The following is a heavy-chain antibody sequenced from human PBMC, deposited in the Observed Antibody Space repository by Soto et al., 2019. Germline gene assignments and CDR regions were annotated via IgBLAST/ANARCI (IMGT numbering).Heavy chain of an antibody. V-gene: IGHV3-21*06. CDR2: ISSSTSYV. CDR1: GFTFIRYG. Sequence: RLSWGALGFTFIRYGVNWLRQAPGKGLEWVAFISSSTSYVYYADPVKGRFSTSRNNAKNILYLKMYGLKTEDTAVYYCARDTCEGRVRNCFESWGQGTLVTVSS. J-gene: IGHJ5*01. D-gene: IGHD4-4*01. CDR3: ARDTCEGRVRNCFES.